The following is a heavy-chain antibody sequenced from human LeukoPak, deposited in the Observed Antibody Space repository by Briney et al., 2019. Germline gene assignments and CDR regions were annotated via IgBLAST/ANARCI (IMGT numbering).Heavy chain of an antibody. CDR1: NASIATSSYY. CDR2: IYYSGTT. J-gene: IGHJ4*02. CDR3: ARRQRYPYYFNS. Sequence: PSETLSLTCTVSNASIATSSYYWGWIRQPPGKGLEWIGNIYYSGTTNYNPSLKGRVAFFLDTSKNQFSLKLTSVTAADTAAYYCARRQRYPYYFNSWGQGTLVTVSS. V-gene: IGHV4-39*01. D-gene: IGHD2-2*01.